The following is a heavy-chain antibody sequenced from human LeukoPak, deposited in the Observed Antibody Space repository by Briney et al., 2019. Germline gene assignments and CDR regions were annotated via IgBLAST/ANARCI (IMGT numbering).Heavy chain of an antibody. CDR2: ISGSGGST. CDR3: AKDVQWFGELKGAFDY. V-gene: IGHV3-23*01. Sequence: GGSLRLSCAASGLTFSNYAMTWVRQAPGKGLEGGSAISGSGGSTYYADSVKGRFTISRDNAKHTLYLQMNSLRDEDTAVYYCAKDVQWFGELKGAFDYWGQGTLVTVSS. J-gene: IGHJ4*02. D-gene: IGHD3-10*01. CDR1: GLTFSNYA.